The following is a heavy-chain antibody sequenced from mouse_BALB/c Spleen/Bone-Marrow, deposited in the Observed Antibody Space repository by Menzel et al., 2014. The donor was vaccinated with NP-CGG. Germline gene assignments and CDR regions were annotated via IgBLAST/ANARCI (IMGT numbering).Heavy chain of an antibody. CDR3: ARLITTYFDY. CDR2: ISNGGGST. CDR1: GFTFSSYT. D-gene: IGHD1-1*01. J-gene: IGHJ2*01. Sequence: EVKLVESGGGLVQPGGSLKLSCAASGFTFSSYTMSWVRQTPEKRPEWVAYISNGGGSTYYPDTVKGRFTISRDNAKNTLYLQMSSLKSEDTAMYYCARLITTYFDYWGQGTTLTVSS. V-gene: IGHV5-12-2*01.